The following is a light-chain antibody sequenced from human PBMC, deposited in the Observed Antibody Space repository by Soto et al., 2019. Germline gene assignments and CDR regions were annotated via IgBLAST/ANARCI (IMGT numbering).Light chain of an antibody. CDR2: LGS. V-gene: IGKV2-28*01. CDR3: MQALQTPPWT. Sequence: DIVMTQSPLSLPVTPGEPASISCRSSQSLLHSNGYNYLDWYLQKPGQSPQLLIYLGSNRASGVPDRFSSSGSGTDFTLKISRVEAEDVGVSCCMQALQTPPWTFGQGTKVEIK. J-gene: IGKJ1*01. CDR1: QSLLHSNGYNY.